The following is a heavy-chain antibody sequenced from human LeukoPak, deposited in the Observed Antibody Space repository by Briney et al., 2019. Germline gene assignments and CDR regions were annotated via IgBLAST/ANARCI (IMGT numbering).Heavy chain of an antibody. Sequence: ASLKVSCKASGYIFTDFYIHWVRQAPGQGLEWMGRINPDSGGTNFAQEFQARVTVTRDTSISTAYMELSTLRSDDTAVYYCARPRATKLVDDGFDIWGQGTIVTVSS. D-gene: IGHD1-26*01. V-gene: IGHV1-2*06. CDR2: INPDSGGT. CDR3: ARPRATKLVDDGFDI. CDR1: GYIFTDFY. J-gene: IGHJ3*02.